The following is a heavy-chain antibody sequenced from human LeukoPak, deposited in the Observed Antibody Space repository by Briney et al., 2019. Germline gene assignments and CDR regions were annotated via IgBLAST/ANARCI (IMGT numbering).Heavy chain of an antibody. CDR3: ARDGEYSSLYYYYYMDV. CDR1: GFTFSSYW. D-gene: IGHD6-6*01. Sequence: PGGSLRLSCAASGFTFSSYWMSWVRQAPGKGLEWVANIKQDGSEKCYVDSVKGRFTISRDNAKNSLYLQMNSLRAEDTAVYYCARDGEYSSLYYYYYMDVWGKGTTVTVSS. CDR2: IKQDGSEK. J-gene: IGHJ6*03. V-gene: IGHV3-7*01.